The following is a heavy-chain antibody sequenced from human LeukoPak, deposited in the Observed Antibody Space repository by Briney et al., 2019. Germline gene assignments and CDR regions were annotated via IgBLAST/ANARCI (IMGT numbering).Heavy chain of an antibody. CDR1: GYPFTSYY. CDR3: ARAPSRGRWYGAVDH. CDR2: ISAYNGDT. J-gene: IGHJ4*02. V-gene: IGHV1-18*01. Sequence: ASVTVSCKASGYPFTSYYINWVRQAPGQGLEWMGWISAYNGDTNYAQNLQGRVTMTTDTSTDTAYMELRSLRSDDTAVYYCARAPSRGRWYGAVDHWGQGTLVTVSS. D-gene: IGHD6-13*01.